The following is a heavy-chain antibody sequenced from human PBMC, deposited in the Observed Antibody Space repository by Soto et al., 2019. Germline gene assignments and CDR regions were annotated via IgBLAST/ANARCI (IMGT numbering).Heavy chain of an antibody. CDR2: IGTAGDT. CDR1: GFTFSSYD. V-gene: IGHV3-13*01. Sequence: GVLRLSCAASGFTFSSYDMHWVRQATGKGLEWVSAIGTAGDTYYPGSVKGRFTISRENAKNSLYLQMNSLRAGDTAVYYCARSLGSGYGDDTGAFDIWGQGTMVTVSS. J-gene: IGHJ3*02. D-gene: IGHD4-17*01. CDR3: ARSLGSGYGDDTGAFDI.